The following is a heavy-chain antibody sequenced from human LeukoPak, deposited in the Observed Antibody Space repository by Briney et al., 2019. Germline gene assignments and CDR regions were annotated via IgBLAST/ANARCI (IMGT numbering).Heavy chain of an antibody. D-gene: IGHD5-18*01. J-gene: IGHJ4*02. CDR2: ISDNGSST. V-gene: IGHV3-64*01. CDR3: SRGLDRGYAYGPLE. Sequence: PGGSLRLSCAASGFTFSRHAMHWVRQAPGKGLEYISSISDNGSSTFYANSVKGRFTISRDNSNNMLYLQMGSLRVEDMAVYYCSRGLDRGYAYGPLEWGQGDLVTVSS. CDR1: GFTFSRHA.